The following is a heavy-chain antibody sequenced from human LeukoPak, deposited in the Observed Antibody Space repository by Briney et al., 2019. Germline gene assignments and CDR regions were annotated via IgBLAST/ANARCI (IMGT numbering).Heavy chain of an antibody. V-gene: IGHV1-46*01. J-gene: IGHJ4*02. CDR2: INHSGGST. Sequence: ASVKVSCKASGYTFTSDYMHWVRQAPGEGLGWRGIINHSGGSTRYAQKFQGRVTMTRDTSTSTVYMELSSLRSEDTAVYYCARDSISGSYYFDYWGQGTLVTVSS. CDR3: ARDSISGSYYFDY. D-gene: IGHD1-26*01. CDR1: GYTFTSDY.